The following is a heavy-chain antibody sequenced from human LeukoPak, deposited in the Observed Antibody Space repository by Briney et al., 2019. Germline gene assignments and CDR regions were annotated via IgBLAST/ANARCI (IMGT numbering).Heavy chain of an antibody. CDR2: IIPILGIA. D-gene: IGHD1-7*01. V-gene: IGHV1-69*04. Sequence: SVKVSCKASGGTFSSYAISWVRQAPGQGLEWMGRIIPILGIANYAQKFQGRVTITADESTSTAYMELSSLRSEDTAVYYCASASGITGTSPFDYWGQGTLVTVSS. CDR3: ASASGITGTSPFDY. J-gene: IGHJ4*02. CDR1: GGTFSSYA.